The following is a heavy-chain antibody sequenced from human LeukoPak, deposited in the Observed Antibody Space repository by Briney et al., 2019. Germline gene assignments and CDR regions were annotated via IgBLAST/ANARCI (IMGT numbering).Heavy chain of an antibody. Sequence: GGSLRLSCTASGFAFRSYAMAWVRQAPGKGLEGGAAICSDGDRVHEDSVKGRFTISRDNSKSTLYLQMDNLRAEDTAVYFCAKSAGVATIYFDSWGQGALVTVSS. CDR2: ICSDGDR. V-gene: IGHV3-23*01. D-gene: IGHD5-12*01. CDR1: GFAFRSYA. J-gene: IGHJ4*02. CDR3: AKSAGVATIYFDS.